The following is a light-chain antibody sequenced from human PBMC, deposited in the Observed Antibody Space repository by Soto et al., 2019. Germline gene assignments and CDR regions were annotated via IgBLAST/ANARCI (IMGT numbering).Light chain of an antibody. CDR3: QQYYSTPLT. CDR1: QYIDTD. Sequence: EILLTQSPATLSLSPGERVALSCRASQYIDTDLAWYQHKPGQAPRLLIYDASARATGIPDRFSGSGSGTDFTLTISSLQAEDVAVYYCQQYYSTPLTFGGGTKVDIK. CDR2: DAS. V-gene: IGKV3D-15*01. J-gene: IGKJ4*01.